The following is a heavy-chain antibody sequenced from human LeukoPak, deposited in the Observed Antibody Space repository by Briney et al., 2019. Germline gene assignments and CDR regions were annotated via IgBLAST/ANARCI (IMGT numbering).Heavy chain of an antibody. J-gene: IGHJ4*02. V-gene: IGHV4-34*01. CDR1: GGSFSGYY. D-gene: IGHD4-17*01. Sequence: PSETLSLTCAVYGGSFSGYYWSWIRQPPGKGLEWIGEINHSGSTNYNPSLKSRVTISVDTSKNQFSLKLSSVTAADTAVYYCAGGRLRNYFDYWGQGTLVTVSS. CDR3: AGGRLRNYFDY. CDR2: INHSGST.